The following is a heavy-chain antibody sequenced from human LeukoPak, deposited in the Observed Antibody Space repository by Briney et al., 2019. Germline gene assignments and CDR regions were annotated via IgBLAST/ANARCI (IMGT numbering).Heavy chain of an antibody. CDR3: TRGSSGRRDN. CDR2: MNPNGGNT. J-gene: IGHJ4*02. V-gene: IGHV1-8*01. CDR1: GYTSTSCD. Sequence: ASVKVSCKASGYTSTSCDINWVRQATGQGLEWMGWMNPNGGNTGYGQSFQGRITMTRDISIGTAYMELSNLTSEDAAIYYCTRGSSGRRDNWGQGTLVTVSA. D-gene: IGHD6-19*01.